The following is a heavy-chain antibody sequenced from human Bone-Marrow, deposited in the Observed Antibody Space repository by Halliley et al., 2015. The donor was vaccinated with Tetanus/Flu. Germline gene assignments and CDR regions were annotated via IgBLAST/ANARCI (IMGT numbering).Heavy chain of an antibody. CDR2: ISGNGEYI. Sequence: LEWVSGISGNGEYIYYADAVKGRFPLSRDNSKNTVHLQMSGLRAEDTAMYFCAKGYYGGYFDSWGQGTLVTVSS. D-gene: IGHD4-17*01. V-gene: IGHV3-23*01. CDR3: AKGYYGGYFDS. J-gene: IGHJ4*02.